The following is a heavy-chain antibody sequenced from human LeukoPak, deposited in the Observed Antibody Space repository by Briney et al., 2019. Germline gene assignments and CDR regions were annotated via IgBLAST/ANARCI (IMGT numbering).Heavy chain of an antibody. V-gene: IGHV3-23*01. Sequence: GGSLRLSCAASGFTSSNYAMNWVRQAPGKGLEWVSGTSGGGVNTHYAASVKGRFTISRDNSKDTLYLQMNSLRAEDTAVYYCARAYSTGWCFEYWGQGTLVTVSS. CDR2: TSGGGVNT. CDR3: ARAYSTGWCFEY. D-gene: IGHD6-19*01. CDR1: GFTSSNYA. J-gene: IGHJ4*02.